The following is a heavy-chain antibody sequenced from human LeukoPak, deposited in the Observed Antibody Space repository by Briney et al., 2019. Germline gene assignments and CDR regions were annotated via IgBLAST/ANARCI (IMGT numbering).Heavy chain of an antibody. V-gene: IGHV3-23*01. CDR1: GFTFSSYA. CDR3: AKIYFDWLFAY. D-gene: IGHD3-9*01. J-gene: IGHJ4*02. Sequence: GGSLRLSCAASGFTFSSYAMSWVRQAPGKGLEWVSAISGSGGSTYYADSVKGRFTISRDNSKNTLYPQMNSLRAEDTAVYYCAKIYFDWLFAYWGQGTLVTVSS. CDR2: ISGSGGST.